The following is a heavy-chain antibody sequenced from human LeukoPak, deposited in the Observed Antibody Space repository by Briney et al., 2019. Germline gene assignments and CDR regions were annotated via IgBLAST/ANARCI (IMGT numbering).Heavy chain of an antibody. D-gene: IGHD5/OR15-5a*01. J-gene: IGHJ5*02. V-gene: IGHV4-39*01. Sequence: SETLSLTCTVSGGSISRSSSYWGWIRQPPGKGLEGVGGIYYSGNTYYNPSLKSRVNISVDTSKNPVYLRVSSVTAADTAVYYCARRPTVSTTGRFDPWGQGILVTVSS. CDR3: ARRPTVSTTGRFDP. CDR2: IYYSGNT. CDR1: GGSISRSSSY.